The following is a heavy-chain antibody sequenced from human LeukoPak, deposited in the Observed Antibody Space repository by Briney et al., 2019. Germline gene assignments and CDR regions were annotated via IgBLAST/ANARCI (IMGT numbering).Heavy chain of an antibody. D-gene: IGHD6-19*01. V-gene: IGHV4-34*01. CDR2: INHSGSA. J-gene: IGHJ4*02. Sequence: SETLSLTCAVYGGSFSGYYWSWIRQPPGKGLEWIGEINHSGSANYNPSLKSRVTISVDTSKNQFSLKLSSVTAADTAVYYCARQVTIAVAGTDYWGQGTLVTVSS. CDR3: ARQVTIAVAGTDY. CDR1: GGSFSGYY.